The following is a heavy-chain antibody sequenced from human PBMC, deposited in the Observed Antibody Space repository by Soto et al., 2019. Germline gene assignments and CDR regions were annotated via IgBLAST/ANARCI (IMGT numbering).Heavy chain of an antibody. CDR3: ARGYSSSWTYNWFDP. D-gene: IGHD6-13*01. J-gene: IGHJ5*02. Sequence: EVQLVESGGGLVQPGGSLRLSCAASGFTFSSYEMNWVRQAPGKGLEWVSYISSSGGTKYHADSVKGRFTISRDNAKNSLYLQMNSLRAEDTAVYYCARGYSSSWTYNWFDPWGQGTLVTVSS. CDR2: ISSSGGTK. CDR1: GFTFSSYE. V-gene: IGHV3-48*03.